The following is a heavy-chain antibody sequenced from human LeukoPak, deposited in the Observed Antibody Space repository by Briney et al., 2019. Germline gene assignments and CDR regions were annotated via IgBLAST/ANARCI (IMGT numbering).Heavy chain of an antibody. V-gene: IGHV4-4*07. Sequence: KPSETLSLTCTVSGDSISDYHWSWIRQPAGKGLEWIGRIINSGVTNYNPSLNSRVTISVDRSKNQFSLRLTSVTAADTAVYYCGTSEVGSTFYESYDYWGQGTQVTVSA. CDR1: GDSISDYH. D-gene: IGHD2/OR15-2a*01. J-gene: IGHJ4*02. CDR2: IINSGVT. CDR3: GTSEVGSTFYESYDY.